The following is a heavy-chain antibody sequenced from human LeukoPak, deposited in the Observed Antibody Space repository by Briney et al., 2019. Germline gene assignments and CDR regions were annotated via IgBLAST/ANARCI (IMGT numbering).Heavy chain of an antibody. J-gene: IGHJ4*02. CDR2: ISTHNGDT. CDR3: ARDLGYYDRLDQFDC. CDR1: GYTFTSYG. D-gene: IGHD3-22*01. V-gene: IGHV1-18*01. Sequence: EASVKVSCKTSGYTFTSYGISWVRQAPGQGLEWMGWISTHNGDTKYAQKFQGRVTLTRDTSISTAYMELSRLRSDDTAVYYCARDLGYYDRLDQFDCWGQGTLVTVFS.